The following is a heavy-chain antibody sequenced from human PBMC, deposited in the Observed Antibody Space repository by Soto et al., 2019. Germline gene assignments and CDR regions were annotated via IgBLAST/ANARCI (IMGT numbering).Heavy chain of an antibody. CDR3: ARGGSGYTWFNEF. D-gene: IGHD3-22*01. J-gene: IGHJ4*02. CDR2: IIPVFQTP. V-gene: IGHV1-69*13. Sequence: SVKVSCKATGGLFSSYPISWVRQAPGQGLEWMGGIIPVFQTPYYTQKFQGRVTITADESANTAYMELSSLRSEDTAIYYCARGGSGYTWFNEFWGQGTLVTVS. CDR1: GGLFSSYP.